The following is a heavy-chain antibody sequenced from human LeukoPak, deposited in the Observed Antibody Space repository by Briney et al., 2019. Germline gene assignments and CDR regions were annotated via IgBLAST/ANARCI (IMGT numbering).Heavy chain of an antibody. J-gene: IGHJ4*02. Sequence: ASVKVSCKASGYTFTDYYMHWVRQAPGQGLEWMGWINPNGGGTNYVQKFQGRVSMTRETSIRTGYMELSRLRSDDTAVYYCARGDSSVWYHFDYWGQGTLVTVSS. CDR2: INPNGGGT. CDR3: ARGDSSVWYHFDY. D-gene: IGHD6-13*01. CDR1: GYTFTDYY. V-gene: IGHV1-2*02.